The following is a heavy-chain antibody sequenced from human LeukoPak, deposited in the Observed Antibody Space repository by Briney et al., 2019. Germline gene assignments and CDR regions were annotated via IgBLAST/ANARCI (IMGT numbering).Heavy chain of an antibody. CDR2: ISAYNGNT. J-gene: IGHJ3*02. CDR3: ATFPRTDPSPAFDI. D-gene: IGHD1-1*01. V-gene: IGHV1-18*01. CDR1: GYTFTSYG. Sequence: ASVKVSCKASGYTFTSYGISWVRQAPGQGLEWMGWISAYNGNTNYAQKFQGRVTMTEDTSTDTAYMELSSLRSEDTAVYYCATFPRTDPSPAFDIWGQGTMVTVSS.